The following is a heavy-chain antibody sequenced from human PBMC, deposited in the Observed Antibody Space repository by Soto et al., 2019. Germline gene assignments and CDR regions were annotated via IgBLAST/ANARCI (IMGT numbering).Heavy chain of an antibody. CDR1: GYTFTSYD. D-gene: IGHD3-3*01. Sequence: GASVKVSCKASGYTFTSYDINWVRQATGQGLEWMGWMNPNSGNTGYAQKFQGRVTMTRNTSISTAYMELSSLRSEDTAVYYCARRGDTLYDFWSGYYNPRTNWFDPWGQGTLDTVSS. J-gene: IGHJ5*02. CDR2: MNPNSGNT. CDR3: ARRGDTLYDFWSGYYNPRTNWFDP. V-gene: IGHV1-8*01.